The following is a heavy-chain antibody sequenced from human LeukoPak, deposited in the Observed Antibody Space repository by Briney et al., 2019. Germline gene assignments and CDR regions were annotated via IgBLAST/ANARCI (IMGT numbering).Heavy chain of an antibody. V-gene: IGHV3-7*01. CDR1: GFSFSSYW. CDR3: ARLSAYYYGSFFYYYMDV. D-gene: IGHD3-10*01. CDR2: IKQDESER. Sequence: GGSLRLSCEGSGFSFSSYWMTWVRQSPGKGPEWVANIKQDESERYTVDSVKGRFTISRDNAKNSVYLHMNNLRAEDTALYYCARLSAYYYGSFFYYYMDVWGKGTTVTISS. J-gene: IGHJ6*03.